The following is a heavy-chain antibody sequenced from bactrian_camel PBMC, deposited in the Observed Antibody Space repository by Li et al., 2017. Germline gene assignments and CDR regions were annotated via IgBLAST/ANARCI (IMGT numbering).Heavy chain of an antibody. V-gene: IGHV3S53*01. CDR2: IDNDRSA. J-gene: IGHJ4*01. CDR1: GNTDSTKC. D-gene: IGHD1*01. Sequence: VQLVESGGGSVQAGGSLRLSCVASGNTDSTKCMGWFRQAPGKEREGVAVIDNDRSARYEDSVKGRFTMSRDTAKNTLYLQMNSLKTEDSAVYYCATPSVFGGTLCLGGACAKGQGTQVTVS.